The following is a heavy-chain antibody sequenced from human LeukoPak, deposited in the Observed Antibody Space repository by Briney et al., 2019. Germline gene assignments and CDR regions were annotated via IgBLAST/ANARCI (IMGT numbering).Heavy chain of an antibody. D-gene: IGHD2-2*01. CDR3: AREKYCSSTSCYVTLDY. Sequence: GASVKVSCKASGYTFTSYAISWVRQAPGQGLEWMGGIIPIFGTANYAQKFQGRVTITADESTSTAYMELSSLRSEDTAVYYCAREKYCSSTSCYVTLDYWGQGTLVTVSS. CDR1: GYTFTSYA. J-gene: IGHJ4*02. CDR2: IIPIFGTA. V-gene: IGHV1-69*13.